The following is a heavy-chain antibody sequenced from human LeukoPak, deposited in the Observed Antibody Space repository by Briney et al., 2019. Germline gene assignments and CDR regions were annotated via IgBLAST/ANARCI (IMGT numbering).Heavy chain of an antibody. CDR3: GRFAVTTAGDY. D-gene: IGHD1-1*01. CDR2: ITGDGSGA. V-gene: IGHV3-74*01. CDR1: GFTFSDHW. J-gene: IGHJ4*02. Sequence: GGSLRFSCAASGFTFSDHWMHWVRQAPGKGLVWVSRITGDGSGANYADSVKGRFTISRDNAKNTLYLQMNSLRAEDTAVYYCGRFAVTTAGDYWGQGTLVTVSS.